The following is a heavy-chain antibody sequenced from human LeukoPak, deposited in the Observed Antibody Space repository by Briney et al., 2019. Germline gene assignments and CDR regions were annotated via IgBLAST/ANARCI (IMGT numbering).Heavy chain of an antibody. CDR1: GGSFSGYY. V-gene: IGHV4-34*01. D-gene: IGHD3-22*01. Sequence: SETLSLACAVYGGSFSGYYWTWIRQSPGKGLEWIGEINHSGTTNHNPSLKSRLTISADTSKSQFSLKLTSVTAADTAVYYCARHPDDSVNDAFDIWGQGTMVTVSS. J-gene: IGHJ3*02. CDR3: ARHPDDSVNDAFDI. CDR2: INHSGTT.